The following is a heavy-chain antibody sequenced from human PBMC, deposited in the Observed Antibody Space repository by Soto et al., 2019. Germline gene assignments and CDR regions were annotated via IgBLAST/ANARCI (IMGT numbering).Heavy chain of an antibody. J-gene: IGHJ4*02. CDR1: GGTFTSYG. D-gene: IGHD4-17*01. V-gene: IGHV1-69*13. CDR3: ARGSDYGDYTFDY. Sequence: SVKVSCKASGGTFTSYGISWVRQAPGQGLEWMGGIIPIFGKANYAQKFQGRVTITADESTSTAYMELSSLRSEDTAVYYCARGSDYGDYTFDYWGQGIRVTVAS. CDR2: IIPIFGKA.